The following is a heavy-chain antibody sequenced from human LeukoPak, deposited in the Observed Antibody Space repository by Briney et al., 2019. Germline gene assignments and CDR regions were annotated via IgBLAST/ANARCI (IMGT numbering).Heavy chain of an antibody. J-gene: IGHJ6*04. CDR2: IIPIFGTA. CDR3: ARDGGYCSSTSCYKPHMDV. D-gene: IGHD2-2*02. CDR1: GGTFSSYA. V-gene: IGHV1-69*05. Sequence: SVKVSCKASGGTFSSYAISWVRQPPGQGLERMGGIIPIFGTANYAQKFQGRVTITTDESTSTAYMELSSLRSEDTAVYYCARDGGYCSSTSCYKPHMDVWGKGTTVTVSS.